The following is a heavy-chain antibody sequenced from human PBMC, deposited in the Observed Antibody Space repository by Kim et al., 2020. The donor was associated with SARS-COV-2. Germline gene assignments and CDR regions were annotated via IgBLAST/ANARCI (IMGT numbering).Heavy chain of an antibody. CDR3: AKEGSGQWLLVGYYFGS. Sequence: SETLSLTCSVSGYSISSGHYWGWIRQAPGKGLEWIAIIFYDGKTYYNPSLESRATISLKASKNQFSLRLSSMTTADTAVYYCAKEGSGQWLLVGYYFGSWGQGTLVTVSA. D-gene: IGHD6-19*01. CDR1: GYSISSGHY. CDR2: IFYDGKT. J-gene: IGHJ4*02. V-gene: IGHV4-38-2*02.